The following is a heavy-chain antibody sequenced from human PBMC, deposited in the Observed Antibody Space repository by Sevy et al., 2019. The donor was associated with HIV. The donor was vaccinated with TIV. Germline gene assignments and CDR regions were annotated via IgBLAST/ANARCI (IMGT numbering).Heavy chain of an antibody. Sequence: GGSLRLSCAASGFNFSSYGMHWVRRAPGKGLEWVAVLSYDGSSKYYAESVKGRFTISRDNSKNTLYLQISSLRAEDTAVYYCAKESGSYYDFWSGHDAFDIWVQGTMVTVSS. D-gene: IGHD3-3*01. CDR1: GFNFSSYG. J-gene: IGHJ3*02. V-gene: IGHV3-30*18. CDR2: LSYDGSSK. CDR3: AKESGSYYDFWSGHDAFDI.